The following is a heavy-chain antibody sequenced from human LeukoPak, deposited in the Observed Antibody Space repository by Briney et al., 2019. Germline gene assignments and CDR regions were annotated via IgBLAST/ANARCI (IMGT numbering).Heavy chain of an antibody. CDR2: IRHDGSNK. Sequence: GGSLRLSCAASGFTFNTYGMHWVRQVPGKGLEWVAFIRHDGSNKYYADSVKGRFTVSRDNSKNTLYLQMNSLRAEDTAAFYCAKDHGSSWSNYFDYWGQGTLVTVSS. CDR1: GFTFNTYG. V-gene: IGHV3-30*02. J-gene: IGHJ4*02. CDR3: AKDHGSSWSNYFDY. D-gene: IGHD6-13*01.